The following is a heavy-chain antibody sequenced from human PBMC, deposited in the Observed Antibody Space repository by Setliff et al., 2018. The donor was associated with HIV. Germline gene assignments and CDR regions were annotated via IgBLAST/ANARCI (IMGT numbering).Heavy chain of an antibody. CDR2: INPSGCSP. Sequence: ASVKVSCKASGNTFTNYYIHWVRQAPGQGLEWMGIINPSGCSPSYAQKFQGRVTMTRDTSTSTVYMELSSLRSEDTAVYYCARDWAATVGGWFDPWGQGTPVTVSS. D-gene: IGHD2-15*01. V-gene: IGHV1-46*01. CDR3: ARDWAATVGGWFDP. J-gene: IGHJ5*02. CDR1: GNTFTNYY.